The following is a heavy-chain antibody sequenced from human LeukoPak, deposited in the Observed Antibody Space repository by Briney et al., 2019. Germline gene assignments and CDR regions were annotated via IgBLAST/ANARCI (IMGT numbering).Heavy chain of an antibody. CDR3: AKAAVTGADY. CDR2: ISGSGDST. V-gene: IGHV3-23*01. J-gene: IGHJ4*02. CDR1: GFTFSSYD. D-gene: IGHD7-27*01. Sequence: PGGSLRLSCATSGFTFSSYDMSWVRQTPGKGLEWVSAISGSGDSTHYADSVKGRFTISRDSFKNTLYLQMNSLRAADTALYYCAKAAVTGADYWGQGTLVTVSS.